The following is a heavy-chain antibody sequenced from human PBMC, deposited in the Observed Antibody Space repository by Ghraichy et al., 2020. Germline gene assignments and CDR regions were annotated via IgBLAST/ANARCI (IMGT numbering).Heavy chain of an antibody. Sequence: SVKVSCKASGYTFTSYDINWVRQATGQGLEWMGWMNPNSGNTGYAQKFQGRVTMTRNTSISTAYMELSSLRSEDTAVYYCARGLKSGGRIVVVTKYYFDYWGQGTLVTVSS. CDR3: ARGLKSGGRIVVVTKYYFDY. J-gene: IGHJ4*02. CDR2: MNPNSGNT. CDR1: GYTFTSYD. V-gene: IGHV1-8*01. D-gene: IGHD3-22*01.